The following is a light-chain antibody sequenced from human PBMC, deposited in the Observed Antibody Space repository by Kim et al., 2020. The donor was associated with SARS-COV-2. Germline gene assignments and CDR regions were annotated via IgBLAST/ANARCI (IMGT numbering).Light chain of an antibody. CDR2: STD. CDR1: SGSVSTGHY. J-gene: IGLJ3*02. CDR3: MLYMGNGISV. V-gene: IGLV8-61*01. Sequence: QTVVTQEPSLSVSPGGTVTLTCGLRSGSVSTGHYPSWSQQKTGQVPRTLIYSTDTRSSGVPRRFSGAIVGNKAALTITGAQADDESDYYCMLYMGNGISVFGGGTKLTVL.